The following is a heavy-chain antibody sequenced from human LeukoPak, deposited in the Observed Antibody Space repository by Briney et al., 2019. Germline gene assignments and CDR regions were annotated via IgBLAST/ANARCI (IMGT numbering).Heavy chain of an antibody. CDR2: IYYSGST. CDR3: AGLRYFDWWAPHYYYYMDV. J-gene: IGHJ6*03. V-gene: IGHV4-61*05. Sequence: SETLSLTCTVSGGSISTSNYYWGWIRQPPGKGLEWIGYIYYSGSTNYNPSLKSRVTISVDTSKNQFSLKLSSVTAADTAVYYCAGLRYFDWWAPHYYYYMDVWGKGTTVTISS. CDR1: GGSISTSNYY. D-gene: IGHD3-9*01.